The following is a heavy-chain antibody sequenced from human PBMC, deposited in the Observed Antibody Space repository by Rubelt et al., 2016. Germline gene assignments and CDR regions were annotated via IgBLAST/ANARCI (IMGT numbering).Heavy chain of an antibody. Sequence: SCAASGFTFRNYWMHWVRQAPGKGLVWVSQFSADGTTSYADSVKGRFIISRDNAKNSVSLLMTNLRVEDTAVYFCARDVRIDASDNWYRELDYWGPGTQVTVSS. CDR3: ARDVRIDASDNWYRELDY. CDR2: FSADGTT. CDR1: GFTFRNYW. J-gene: IGHJ4*02. V-gene: IGHV3-74*01. D-gene: IGHD1-7*01.